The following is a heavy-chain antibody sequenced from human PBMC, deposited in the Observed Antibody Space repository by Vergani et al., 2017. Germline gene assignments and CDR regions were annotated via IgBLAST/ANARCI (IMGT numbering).Heavy chain of an antibody. D-gene: IGHD5-24*01. J-gene: IGHJ6*02. CDR1: GFTFSSYG. Sequence: VQLVESGGGLVQPGGSLRLSCAASGFTFSSYGMHWVRQAPGKGLEWVAVISYDGSNKYYADSVKGRFTISRDNAKNSLYLQMNSLRAEDTAVYYCARIGRWGEMNGMDVWGQGTTVTVS. CDR2: ISYDGSNK. CDR3: ARIGRWGEMNGMDV. V-gene: IGHV3-30*03.